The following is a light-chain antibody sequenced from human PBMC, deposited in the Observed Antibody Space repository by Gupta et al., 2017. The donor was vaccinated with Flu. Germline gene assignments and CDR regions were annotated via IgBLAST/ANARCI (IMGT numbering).Light chain of an antibody. V-gene: IGLV1-51*02. Sequence: QSVLTQPPSVSAASGQKVTISCSGSSSNIGNNYVSWYQQLPGTAPKLVIYEDDKRPTGIVDRFSGSKSGTSATLGITGLQAGDEADYYCAAWDSSLSATVFGGGTTVTVL. CDR1: SSNIGNNY. J-gene: IGLJ3*02. CDR3: AAWDSSLSATV. CDR2: EDD.